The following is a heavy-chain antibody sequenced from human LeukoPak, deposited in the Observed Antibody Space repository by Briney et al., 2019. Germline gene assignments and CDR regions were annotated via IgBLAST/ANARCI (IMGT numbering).Heavy chain of an antibody. CDR3: ARVGRGITMVRGVISPRSYYYMDV. D-gene: IGHD3-10*01. Sequence: SETLSLTCAVYGGSFSGYYWSWIRQPPGKGLEWIGEINHSGSTNYNPSLKSRVTISVDTSKNQFSLKLSSVTAADTAVYYCARVGRGITMVRGVISPRSYYYMDVWGKGTTVTVSS. CDR2: INHSGST. CDR1: GGSFSGYY. V-gene: IGHV4-34*01. J-gene: IGHJ6*03.